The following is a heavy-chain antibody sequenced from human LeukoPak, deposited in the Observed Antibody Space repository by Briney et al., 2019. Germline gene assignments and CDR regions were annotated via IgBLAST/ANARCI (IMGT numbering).Heavy chain of an antibody. CDR2: ISYDGSNK. Sequence: QPGRSLRLSCAASGFTFSSYAMHWVRQAPGKGLEGVAVISYDGSNKYYADSVKGRFTISRDNSKNKLYLQMNSLRAEDTAVYYCARENWNPLIVYYYYGMDVWGQGTTVTVSS. J-gene: IGHJ6*02. CDR3: ARENWNPLIVYYYYGMDV. D-gene: IGHD1-1*01. V-gene: IGHV3-30-3*01. CDR1: GFTFSSYA.